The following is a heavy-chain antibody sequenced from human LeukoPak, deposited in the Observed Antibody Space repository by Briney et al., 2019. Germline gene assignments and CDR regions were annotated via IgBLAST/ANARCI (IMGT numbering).Heavy chain of an antibody. CDR1: GFTFETYE. CDR2: IAGGGDTI. D-gene: IGHD1-26*01. V-gene: IGHV3-48*03. J-gene: IGHJ4*02. Sequence: GGSLRLSCAASGFTFETYEMNWVRQAPGKGLEWISYIAGGGDTIYYADSVKGRFTISRDNAKNSLYLQMNSLRADDTAVYYCARERATIVSGTTIGAYWGQGTLVTVSS. CDR3: ARERATIVSGTTIGAY.